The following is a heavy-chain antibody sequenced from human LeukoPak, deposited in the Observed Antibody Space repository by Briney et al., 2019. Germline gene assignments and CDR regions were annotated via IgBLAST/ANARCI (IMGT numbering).Heavy chain of an antibody. D-gene: IGHD5-12*01. Sequence: GGSLRLSCEASGFTFSTYGMSWVRQAPGKGLEWVSGISDSGGSTFYADSVKGRFTISRDNSKNTLYLQMSSLRAEDTAVYYCAKARATIYYFDCWGQGTLVTVSS. CDR2: ISDSGGST. J-gene: IGHJ4*02. V-gene: IGHV3-23*01. CDR3: AKARATIYYFDC. CDR1: GFTFSTYG.